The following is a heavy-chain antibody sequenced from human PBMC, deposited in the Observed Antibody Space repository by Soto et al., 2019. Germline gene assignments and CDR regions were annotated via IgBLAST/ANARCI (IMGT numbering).Heavy chain of an antibody. V-gene: IGHV1-18*01. D-gene: IGHD2-21*02. J-gene: IGHJ5*02. CDR1: GYTFTSYG. Sequence: ASVKVYCKASGYTFTSYGISWVRQAPGQGLEWMGWISAYNGNTNYAQKLQGRVTMTTDTSTSTAYMELRSLRSDDTAVYYCARVVVTASPTYNWFDPWGPGTLVTVSS. CDR2: ISAYNGNT. CDR3: ARVVVTASPTYNWFDP.